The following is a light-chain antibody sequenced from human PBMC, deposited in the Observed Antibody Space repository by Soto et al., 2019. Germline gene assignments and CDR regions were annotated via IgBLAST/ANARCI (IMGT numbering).Light chain of an antibody. CDR3: QQRSNWLT. CDR2: DAS. V-gene: IGKV3-11*01. CDR1: QSVSIY. Sequence: EIVLTQSPATLSLSPGERATLSCRAGQSVSIYLAWYQQKSGQAPRLLIYDASNRATGIPARFSGSGSGTDFTLTISSLEPEDFAVYYCQQRSNWLTFGGGTKVEIK. J-gene: IGKJ4*01.